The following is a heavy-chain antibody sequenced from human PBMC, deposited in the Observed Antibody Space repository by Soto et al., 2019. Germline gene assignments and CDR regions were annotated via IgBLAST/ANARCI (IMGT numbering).Heavy chain of an antibody. V-gene: IGHV1-69*04. CDR3: ARGPDGVGSESAFDI. D-gene: IGHD2-8*02. Sequence: QVHLVQSGAEVKKPGSSVKVSCQVSGDTFSTYGITWVRQAPGQGLEWMGRIIPILDIADYAQKFQGRVTISADRSNNTAYMEMNSLRSEDTAVYYCARGPDGVGSESAFDIWGQGTMVTVSS. CDR2: IIPILDIA. CDR1: GDTFSTYG. J-gene: IGHJ3*02.